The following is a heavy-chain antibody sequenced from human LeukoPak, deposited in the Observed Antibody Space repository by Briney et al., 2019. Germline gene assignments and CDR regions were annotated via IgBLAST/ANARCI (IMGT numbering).Heavy chain of an antibody. V-gene: IGHV3-23*01. CDR1: GFAFNTYS. CDR3: AKDRLKNYYDSSGYGYYFDY. Sequence: PGGSLRLSCAASGFAFNTYSMNWVRQAPGKGLEWVSAISGSGGSTYYADSVKGRFTISRDNSKNTLYLQMNSLRAEDTAVYYCAKDRLKNYYDSSGYGYYFDYWGQGTLVTVSS. D-gene: IGHD3-22*01. CDR2: ISGSGGST. J-gene: IGHJ4*02.